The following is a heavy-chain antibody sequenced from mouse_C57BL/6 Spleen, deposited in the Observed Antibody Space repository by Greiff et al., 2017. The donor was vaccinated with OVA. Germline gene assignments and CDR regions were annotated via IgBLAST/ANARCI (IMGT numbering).Heavy chain of an antibody. CDR1: GYTFTDYE. CDR2: IDPETGGT. Sequence: QVQLQQSGAELVRPGASVTLSCKASGYTFTDYEMHWVKQTPVHGLEWIGAIDPETGGTAYNQKFKGKAILTADKSSSTAYMELRSLTSEYSAVYYCTRWDDGYPFDDWGQGTTLTVAS. D-gene: IGHD2-3*01. CDR3: TRWDDGYPFDD. J-gene: IGHJ2*01. V-gene: IGHV1-15*01.